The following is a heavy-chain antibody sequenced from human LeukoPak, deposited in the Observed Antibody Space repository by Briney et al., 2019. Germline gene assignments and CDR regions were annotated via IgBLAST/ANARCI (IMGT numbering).Heavy chain of an antibody. CDR2: VYYSGSA. J-gene: IGHJ5*02. CDR1: GGSIYSDY. D-gene: IGHD3-3*01. CDR3: ARVGILRFPSNWFDP. V-gene: IGHV4-59*01. Sequence: SETLSLTCTVSGGSIYSDYWTWIRQSPGKGLEWVGYVYYSGSATYNPSLKSRVTISVDTSKNQFSLKLSSVTAADTAVSYCARVGILRFPSNWFDPWGQGTLVTVSS.